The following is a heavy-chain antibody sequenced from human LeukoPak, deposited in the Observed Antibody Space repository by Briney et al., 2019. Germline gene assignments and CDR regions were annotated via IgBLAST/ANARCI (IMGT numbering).Heavy chain of an antibody. J-gene: IGHJ5*02. D-gene: IGHD6-13*01. CDR2: IYYSGST. Sequence: PSETLSLTCTVSGGSISSYYWSWIRQPPGKGLEWIGYIYYSGSTNYNPSLKSRVTISVDTSKNQFSLRLSSVTAADTAVYYCARQYSSSWYLPSGWFDPWGQGTLVTVSS. CDR3: ARQYSSSWYLPSGWFDP. V-gene: IGHV4-59*08. CDR1: GGSISSYY.